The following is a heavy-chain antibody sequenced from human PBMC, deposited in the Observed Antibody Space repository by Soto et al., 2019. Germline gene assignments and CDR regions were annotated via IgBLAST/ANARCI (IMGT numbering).Heavy chain of an antibody. CDR2: ISYDGSNK. CDR3: ARDVGLLDYYGMDV. D-gene: IGHD2-8*02. J-gene: IGHJ6*02. CDR1: EFPFGGYV. Sequence: PGGSLRLPCAASEFPFGGYVMHWVRQPPGKGLEWVAFISYDGSNKYYADSVKGRFTISRDNSKNTLYLQMNSLRAEDTAVYYCARDVGLLDYYGMDVWAQETTDPVS. V-gene: IGHV3-30-3*01.